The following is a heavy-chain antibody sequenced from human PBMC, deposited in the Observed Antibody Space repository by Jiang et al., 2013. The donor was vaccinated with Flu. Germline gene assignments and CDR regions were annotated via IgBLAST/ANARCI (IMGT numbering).Heavy chain of an antibody. Sequence: GAEVKKPGESLKISCKGSGYSFTSYWIGWVRQMPGKGLEWMGIIYPGDSDTRYSPSFQGQVTISADKSISTAYLQWSSLKASDTAMYYCATTLGRMGVAGNYFDYWGQGTLVTVSS. CDR2: IYPGDSDT. V-gene: IGHV5-51*01. D-gene: IGHD6-19*01. J-gene: IGHJ4*02. CDR3: ATTLGRMGVAGNYFDY. CDR1: GYSFTSYW.